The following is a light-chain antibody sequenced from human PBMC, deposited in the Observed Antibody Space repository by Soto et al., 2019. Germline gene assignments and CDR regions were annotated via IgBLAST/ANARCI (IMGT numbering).Light chain of an antibody. V-gene: IGKV1-39*01. Sequence: DIQMTQSPSSLSASVGDSVTITCRASQSISSSLNWYQQKPGKAPKLLIYAASSLQSGVPSRFSADGSGTDFTLTISSLQPEDFATYYCQQSSSTPPFTFGPGTKVDIK. CDR3: QQSSSTPPFT. CDR1: QSISSS. J-gene: IGKJ3*01. CDR2: AAS.